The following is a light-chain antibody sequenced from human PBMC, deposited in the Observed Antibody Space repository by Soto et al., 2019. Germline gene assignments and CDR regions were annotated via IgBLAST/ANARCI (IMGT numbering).Light chain of an antibody. J-gene: IGKJ1*01. CDR1: QSFSSY. V-gene: IGKV3-11*01. Sequence: EIVLTQPPATLSLSPGERATLSCRASQSFSSYLAWYQQKPGQAPRLLIYDASNRATGIPARFSGSGSGTDFTLTISSLEPEDFAVYYCQQRSNWPWTFGQGTKV. CDR3: QQRSNWPWT. CDR2: DAS.